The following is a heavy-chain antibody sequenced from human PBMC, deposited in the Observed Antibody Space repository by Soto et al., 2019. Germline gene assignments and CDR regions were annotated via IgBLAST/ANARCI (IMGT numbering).Heavy chain of an antibody. CDR3: ARGGRLYGYYYYCGMDV. CDR2: SNPSGST. Sequence: QVQLQQWGAGLLKPSETLSLTCAVYGGSFRGYYWSWIRQPPGKVLEWIGESNPSGSTNYNPSLKSRVTIAVDTTKNQFSLKLSSVTAADTAVYYCARGGRLYGYYYYCGMDVWGQGTTVTVSS. J-gene: IGHJ6*02. D-gene: IGHD3-10*01. V-gene: IGHV4-34*01. CDR1: GGSFRGYY.